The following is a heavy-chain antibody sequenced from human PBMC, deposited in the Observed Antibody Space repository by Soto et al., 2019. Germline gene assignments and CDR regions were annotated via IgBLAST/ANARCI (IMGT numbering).Heavy chain of an antibody. Sequence: GGSLRLSCAASGFTFSSYGMHWVRQAPGKGLEWVAVIWYDGSNKYYADSVKGRFTISRDNSKNTLYLQMNSLRAEETAVYYCASSTYYYDSSGPGAFDIWGQGTMVTVSS. CDR1: GFTFSSYG. CDR3: ASSTYYYDSSGPGAFDI. D-gene: IGHD3-22*01. J-gene: IGHJ3*02. CDR2: IWYDGSNK. V-gene: IGHV3-33*01.